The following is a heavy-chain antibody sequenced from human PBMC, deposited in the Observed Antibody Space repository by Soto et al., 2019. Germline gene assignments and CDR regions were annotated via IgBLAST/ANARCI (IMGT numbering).Heavy chain of an antibody. J-gene: IGHJ6*02. Sequence: GGSLRLSCAASGFTFSNYAIHWVRQAPGKGLGWVAVISYDGSKKFYADSVKGRFTISRDSSKNTVYLQINSLRLEDSAVYYCARGTTVTTPNYFDMNVWGQGTTVTVSS. D-gene: IGHD4-4*01. CDR1: GFTFSNYA. CDR3: ARGTTVTTPNYFDMNV. V-gene: IGHV3-30-3*01. CDR2: ISYDGSKK.